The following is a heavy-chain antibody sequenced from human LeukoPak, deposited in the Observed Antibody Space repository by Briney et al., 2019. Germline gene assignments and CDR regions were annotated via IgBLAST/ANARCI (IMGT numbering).Heavy chain of an antibody. D-gene: IGHD5-24*01. CDR3: AKWVDGYNNGYFDY. J-gene: IGHJ4*02. V-gene: IGHV3-9*01. CDR2: ISWNSGSI. CDR1: GFTFDDYA. Sequence: GGSLRLSCAASGFTFDDYAMHWVRQAPGKGLEWVSGISWNSGSIGYADSVKGRFTISRDNAKNSLYLQMNSLRAEDTAVYYCAKWVDGYNNGYFDYWGQGTLVTVSS.